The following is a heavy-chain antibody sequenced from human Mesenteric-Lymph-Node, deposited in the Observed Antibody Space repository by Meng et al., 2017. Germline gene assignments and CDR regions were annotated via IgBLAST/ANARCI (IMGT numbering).Heavy chain of an antibody. J-gene: IGHJ6*02. Sequence: SVKVSCKASGGTFSSYTISWVRQAPGQGLEWMGRIIPILGIANYAQKFQVRVTITRNTSISTAYMELSSLRSEDTAVYYCARYMVRGLVYGMDVWGQGTMVTVSS. CDR1: GGTFSSYT. V-gene: IGHV1-69*02. CDR2: IIPILGIA. CDR3: ARYMVRGLVYGMDV. D-gene: IGHD3-10*01.